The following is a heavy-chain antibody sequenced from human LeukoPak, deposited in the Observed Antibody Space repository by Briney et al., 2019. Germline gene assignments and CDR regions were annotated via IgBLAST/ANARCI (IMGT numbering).Heavy chain of an antibody. D-gene: IGHD4-23*01. V-gene: IGHV4-59*12. CDR2: VYYIGTT. Sequence: SETLSLTCTVSGGSISTYYWSWIRQSPGKGLEWIGSVYYIGTTNYNPSLKSRVTISLGTSKNQFSLRLSSVTAADTAVYYCARGGNDAFDIWGQGTVVTVSS. CDR1: GGSISTYY. CDR3: ARGGNDAFDI. J-gene: IGHJ3*02.